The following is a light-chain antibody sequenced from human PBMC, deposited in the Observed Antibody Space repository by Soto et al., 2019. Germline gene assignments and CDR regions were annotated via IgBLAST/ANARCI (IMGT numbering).Light chain of an antibody. CDR3: SSYAGSNNLL. V-gene: IGLV2-8*01. J-gene: IGLJ2*01. CDR1: SSDVGGYNY. Sequence: QSALTQPPSASGSPGQSVTISCTGTSSDVGGYNYVSWYQQHPGKAPKLMIYEVSRRPSGVPDRFSGSKFGNTASLTVSGRQSDDEADYYCSSYAGSNNLLFGGGTKLTVL. CDR2: EVS.